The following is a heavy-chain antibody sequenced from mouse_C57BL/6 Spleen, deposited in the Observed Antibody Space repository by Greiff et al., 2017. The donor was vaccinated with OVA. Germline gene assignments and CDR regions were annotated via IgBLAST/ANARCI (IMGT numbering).Heavy chain of an antibody. CDR2: IDPSDSYT. CDR1: GYTFTSYW. J-gene: IGHJ4*01. CDR3: ARDYSKNYAMDY. V-gene: IGHV1-59*01. Sequence: QVHVKQSGAELVRPGTSVKLSCKASGYTFTSYWMHWVKQRPGQGLEWIGVIDPSDSYTNYNQKFKGKATLTVDTSSSTAYMQLSSLTSEDSAVYYCARDYSKNYAMDYWGQGTSVTVSS. D-gene: IGHD2-5*01.